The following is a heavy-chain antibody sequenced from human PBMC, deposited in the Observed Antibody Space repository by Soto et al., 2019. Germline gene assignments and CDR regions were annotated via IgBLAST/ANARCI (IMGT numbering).Heavy chain of an antibody. CDR2: ISGSGGST. CDR3: AKEERITMIVFDY. Sequence: QTGGSLRLSCAASGFTFSSYAMSWVRQAPGKGLEWVSAISGSGGSTYYADSVKGRFTISRDNSKNTLYLQMNSLRAEDTAVYYCAKEERITMIVFDYSGQAPLVTLSS. D-gene: IGHD3-22*01. J-gene: IGHJ4*02. CDR1: GFTFSSYA. V-gene: IGHV3-23*01.